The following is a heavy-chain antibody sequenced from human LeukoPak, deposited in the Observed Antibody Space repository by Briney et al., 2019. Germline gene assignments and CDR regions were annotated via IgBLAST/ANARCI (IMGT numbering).Heavy chain of an antibody. J-gene: IGHJ4*02. D-gene: IGHD1-1*01. CDR1: GFTFSGSA. Sequence: GGSLRLSCAASGFTFSGSAMHWVRQASGKGLEWVGRIRSKANSYATAYAAPVKGRFTISRDDSKNTAYLQMNSLKTEDTAVYYCTTQLMETAFDYWGQGTLVTVSS. CDR2: IRSKANSYAT. V-gene: IGHV3-73*01. CDR3: TTQLMETAFDY.